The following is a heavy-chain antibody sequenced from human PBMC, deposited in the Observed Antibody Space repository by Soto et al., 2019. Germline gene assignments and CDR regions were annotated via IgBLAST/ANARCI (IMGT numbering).Heavy chain of an antibody. CDR2: IYYSGST. CDR3: ARGYCSGGSCYFVY. D-gene: IGHD2-15*01. J-gene: IGHJ4*02. Sequence: SETLSLTCTVSGGSISRGDYYWSWIRQPPGKGLEWIGYIYYSGSTYYNPSLKSRVTISVDTSKNQFSLKLSSVTAADTAVYYCARGYCSGGSCYFVYWGQGTLVTVSA. V-gene: IGHV4-30-4*01. CDR1: GGSISRGDYY.